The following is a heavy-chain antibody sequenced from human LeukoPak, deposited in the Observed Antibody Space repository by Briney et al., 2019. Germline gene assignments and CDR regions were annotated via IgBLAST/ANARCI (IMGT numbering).Heavy chain of an antibody. V-gene: IGHV4-31*03. D-gene: IGHD6-19*01. CDR1: GGSISSGGYY. J-gene: IGHJ6*02. CDR2: IYYSGST. Sequence: PSETLSLTCTVSGGSISSGGYYWGWIRQHPGKGLEWIGYIYYSGSTYYNPSLKSRVTISVDTSKNQFSLKLSSVTAADTAVYYCARASSSGWSQIIGGYYYYGMDVWGQGTTVTVSS. CDR3: ARASSSGWSQIIGGYYYYGMDV.